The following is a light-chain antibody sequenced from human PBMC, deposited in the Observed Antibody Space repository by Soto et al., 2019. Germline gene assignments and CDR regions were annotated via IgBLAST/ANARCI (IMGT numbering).Light chain of an antibody. V-gene: IGKV3-15*01. CDR2: GAS. Sequence: EILMTQSPATLSVSPGETATLSCRASQSVSSNLAWYQQKPGQAPRLLIYGASTRATGMPARFSGSGSGTEFTLTISGLQSEDLAVYYCQQYSNWYTFGQGTKLEVK. CDR1: QSVSSN. J-gene: IGKJ2*01. CDR3: QQYSNWYT.